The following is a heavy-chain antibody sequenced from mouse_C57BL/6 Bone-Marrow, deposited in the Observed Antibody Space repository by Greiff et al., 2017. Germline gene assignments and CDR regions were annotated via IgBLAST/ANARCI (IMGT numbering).Heavy chain of an antibody. Sequence: QVQLQQSGAELARPGASVKLSCKASGYTFTSYGISWVKQRTGQGLEWIGEIYPRSGNTYYNEQFKGKATLTADKASSTAYMELLSLTSDDSAVYFCASYYGSSYPAWFAYWGQGTLVTVSA. CDR3: ASYYGSSYPAWFAY. CDR2: IYPRSGNT. CDR1: GYTFTSYG. D-gene: IGHD1-1*01. J-gene: IGHJ3*01. V-gene: IGHV1-81*01.